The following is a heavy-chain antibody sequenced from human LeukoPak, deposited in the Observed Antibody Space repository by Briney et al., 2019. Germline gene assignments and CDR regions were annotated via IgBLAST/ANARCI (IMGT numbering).Heavy chain of an antibody. D-gene: IGHD3-10*01. CDR1: GFTFSSYA. V-gene: IGHV3-23*01. J-gene: IGHJ4*02. CDR2: ISGSGGST. Sequence: GGSLRLSCAASGFTFSSYAMSWVRQAPGKGLEWVSAISGSGGSTYYADSVKGRFTISRDNSKNTLYLQMNSLRAEDTAVYYCAKYGPYGSGSYLYYFDYWGQGTLVTVSS. CDR3: AKYGPYGSGSYLYYFDY.